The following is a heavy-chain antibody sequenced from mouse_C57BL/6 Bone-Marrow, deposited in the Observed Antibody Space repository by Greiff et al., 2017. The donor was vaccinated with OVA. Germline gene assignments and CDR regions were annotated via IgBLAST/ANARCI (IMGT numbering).Heavy chain of an antibody. Sequence: EVQVVESGGGLVKPGGSLKLSCAASGFTFSSYAMSWVRQTPEKRLEWVATISDGGSYTYYPDNVKGRFTISRDNAKNNLYLQMSHLKSEDTAMYYCARDRGYYLYWYFDVWGTGTTVTVSS. CDR1: GFTFSSYA. CDR3: ARDRGYYLYWYFDV. J-gene: IGHJ1*03. D-gene: IGHD2-3*01. V-gene: IGHV5-4*01. CDR2: ISDGGSYT.